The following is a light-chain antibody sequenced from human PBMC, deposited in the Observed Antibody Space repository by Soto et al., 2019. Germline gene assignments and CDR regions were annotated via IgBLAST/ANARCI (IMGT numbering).Light chain of an antibody. CDR2: AAS. CDR1: QSISSY. V-gene: IGKV1-39*01. CDR3: QQSYTMPWT. Sequence: DIQMTQSPSSLSVSVGDRVTITCRASQSISSYLNWYQQKPGKAPKLLIYAASSLQSGVPSRFSGSGSGTDFTLTISSLQPGDFATYYCQQSYTMPWTFGQGTKVEIK. J-gene: IGKJ1*01.